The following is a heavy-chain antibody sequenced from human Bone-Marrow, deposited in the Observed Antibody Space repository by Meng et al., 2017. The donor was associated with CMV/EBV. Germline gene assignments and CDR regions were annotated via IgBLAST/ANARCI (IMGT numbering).Heavy chain of an antibody. J-gene: IGHJ4*02. V-gene: IGHV3-11*01. CDR3: ATVYVGWGLY. CDR2: IRSGGSTI. D-gene: IGHD3-16*01. Sequence: LSCVASGFSFSDYSMSWIRQGPGKGLEWVSYIRSGGSTIYNVDSVKGRFTISRDDAKNSLYLQMNNLTADDTAVYYCATVYVGWGLYWGQGALVTVSS. CDR1: GFSFSDYS.